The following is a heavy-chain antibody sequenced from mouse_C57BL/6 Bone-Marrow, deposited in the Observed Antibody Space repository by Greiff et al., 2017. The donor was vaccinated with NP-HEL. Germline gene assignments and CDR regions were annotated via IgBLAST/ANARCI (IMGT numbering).Heavy chain of an antibody. CDR2: IYPGSGST. D-gene: IGHD1-1*01. J-gene: IGHJ1*03. CDR1: GYTFTSYW. CDR3: ARPYYYGSSYWYFDV. V-gene: IGHV1-55*01. Sequence: VQLQQPGAELVKPGASVKMSCKASGYTFTSYWITWVKQRPGQGLEWIGDIYPGSGSTNYNEKFKSKATLTVDTSSSTAYMQLCSLTSEDSAVYYCARPYYYGSSYWYFDVWGTGTTVTVSS.